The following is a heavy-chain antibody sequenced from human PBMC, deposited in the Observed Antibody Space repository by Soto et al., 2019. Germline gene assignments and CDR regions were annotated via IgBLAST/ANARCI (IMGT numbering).Heavy chain of an antibody. CDR3: ARGYRAVYGSGSKRDNWFNP. V-gene: IGHV4-34*01. J-gene: IGHJ5*02. CDR2: INHSGST. CDR1: GGSISSYY. Sequence: SETLSLTCTVSGGSISSYYWSWIRQPPGKGLEWIGEINHSGSTNYNPSLKSRVTISVDTSKNQFSLKLSSVTAADTAVYYCARGYRAVYGSGSKRDNWFNPWGQGTLVTVSS. D-gene: IGHD3-10*01.